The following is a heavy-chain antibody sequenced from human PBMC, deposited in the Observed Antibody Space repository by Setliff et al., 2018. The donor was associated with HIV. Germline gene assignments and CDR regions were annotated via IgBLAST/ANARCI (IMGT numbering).Heavy chain of an antibody. Sequence: PSETLSLTCTVSGGSISSGDYYWSWIRQPPGKGLEWIGYIYYSGSTNYNPSLKSRVTISVDTSKNQFSLKLSSVTAADTAVYYCARVSNCSGGSCYFYFDYWGQGTLVTVSS. J-gene: IGHJ4*02. CDR1: GGSISSGDYY. V-gene: IGHV4-61*08. CDR3: ARVSNCSGGSCYFYFDY. CDR2: IYYSGST. D-gene: IGHD2-15*01.